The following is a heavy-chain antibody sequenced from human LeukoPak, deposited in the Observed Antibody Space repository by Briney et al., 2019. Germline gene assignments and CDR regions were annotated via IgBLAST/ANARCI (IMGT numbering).Heavy chain of an antibody. V-gene: IGHV3-23*01. CDR3: AREMGGVTMVQGAPFDY. Sequence: QPGGSLRLSCAGSGFTFSSYAMRWVRQAPGKGLEWVSAISGSGGSTYYADSVKGRFTISRDNSKNTLYLQVNSLRAEDTAVYYCAREMGGVTMVQGAPFDYWGQGTLVTVSS. J-gene: IGHJ4*02. CDR1: GFTFSSYA. CDR2: ISGSGGST. D-gene: IGHD3-10*01.